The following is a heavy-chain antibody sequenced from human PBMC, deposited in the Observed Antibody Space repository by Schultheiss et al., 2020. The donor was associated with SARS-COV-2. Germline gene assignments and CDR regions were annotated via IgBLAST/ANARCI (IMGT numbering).Heavy chain of an antibody. Sequence: TLSLTCTVSGGSISSYYWSWIRQPPGKALEWLALIDWDDDKYYSTSLKTRLTISKDTSKNQVVLTMTNMDPVDTATYYCARTLGRAPGGFDYWGQGTLVTVSS. CDR1: GGSISSYY. CDR3: ARTLGRAPGGFDY. J-gene: IGHJ4*02. V-gene: IGHV2-70*18. D-gene: IGHD7-27*01. CDR2: IDWDDDK.